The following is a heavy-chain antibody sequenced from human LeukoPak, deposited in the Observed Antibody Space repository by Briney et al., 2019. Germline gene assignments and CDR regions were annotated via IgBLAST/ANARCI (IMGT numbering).Heavy chain of an antibody. J-gene: IGHJ5*02. CDR1: GYTFTSYA. V-gene: IGHV1-3*01. CDR3: ARGRLGHCSSTSCYEYDP. Sequence: ASVKVSCKASGYTFTSYAMHWVRQAPGQRLEWMGWINAGNGNTEYSQKFQGRVTITRDTSASTAYMELSSLRSEDTAVYYCARGRLGHCSSTSCYEYDPWGQGTLVTVSS. D-gene: IGHD2-2*01. CDR2: INAGNGNT.